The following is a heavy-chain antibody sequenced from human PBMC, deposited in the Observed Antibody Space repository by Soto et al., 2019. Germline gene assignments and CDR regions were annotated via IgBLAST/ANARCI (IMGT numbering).Heavy chain of an antibody. D-gene: IGHD6-19*01. CDR1: GGSISSSNW. V-gene: IGHV4-4*02. CDR2: IYHSGST. Sequence: SETLSLTCAVSGGSISSSNWWSWVRQPPGKGLEWIGEIYHSGSTNYNPSLKSRVTISVDKSKNQFSLKLSSVTAADTAVYYCARTQGIAVAGLYYFDYWGQGTLVTVSS. CDR3: ARTQGIAVAGLYYFDY. J-gene: IGHJ4*02.